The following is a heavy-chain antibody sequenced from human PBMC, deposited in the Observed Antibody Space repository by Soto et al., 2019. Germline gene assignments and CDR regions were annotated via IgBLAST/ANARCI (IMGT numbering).Heavy chain of an antibody. CDR2: INPSGGST. V-gene: IGHV1-46*01. Sequence: GASVKVSCKASGYTFTSYYMHWVRQAPGQGLEWMGIINPSGGSTSYAQKFQGRVTMTRDTSTSTVYMELSSLRSEDTAVYYCARDLDIVLVPAAMRDNYYYYGMDVWGQGTTVTVSS. D-gene: IGHD2-2*03. CDR1: GYTFTSYY. J-gene: IGHJ6*02. CDR3: ARDLDIVLVPAAMRDNYYYYGMDV.